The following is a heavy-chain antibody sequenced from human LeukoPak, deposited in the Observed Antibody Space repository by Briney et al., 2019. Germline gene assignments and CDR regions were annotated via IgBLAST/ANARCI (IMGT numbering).Heavy chain of an antibody. CDR1: GFTFSSQG. CDR3: AKMQGYFDY. Sequence: GGSLRLSCAASGFTFSSQGMSWVRQAPGKGLEWVSAITGSGSITYYSDSVKGRFAISRDNSKNTVYLQLNSLRVEDTAVYYCAKMQGYFDYWGQGTLVTVSA. V-gene: IGHV3-23*01. J-gene: IGHJ4*02. CDR2: ITGSGSIT.